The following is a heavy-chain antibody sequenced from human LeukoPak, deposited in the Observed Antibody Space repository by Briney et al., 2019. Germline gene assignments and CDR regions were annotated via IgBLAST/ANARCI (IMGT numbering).Heavy chain of an antibody. Sequence: GASVEVSCKPSGGSFRSYAINWVRQASGQGLEWMGGIIPIFDTANYAQKFQGRVTITADKSTGTAYMELSSLTSEDTAVYYCARVNYYDSSGYYYAEYFQHWGQGTLVTVSS. V-gene: IGHV1-69*06. D-gene: IGHD3-22*01. CDR1: GGSFRSYA. CDR2: IIPIFDTA. CDR3: ARVNYYDSSGYYYAEYFQH. J-gene: IGHJ1*01.